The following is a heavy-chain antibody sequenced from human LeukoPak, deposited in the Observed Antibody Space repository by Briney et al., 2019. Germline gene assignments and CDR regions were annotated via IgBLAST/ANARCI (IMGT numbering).Heavy chain of an antibody. CDR3: AKDRVGHYYDSSGSSLDY. CDR2: IYSGGST. V-gene: IGHV3-66*01. CDR1: GFTVSSNY. Sequence: GGSLRLSCAASGFTVSSNYMSWVRQAPGKGLEWVSVIYSGGSTYYADSVKGRFTISRDNSKNTPYLQMNSLRAEDTAVYYCAKDRVGHYYDSSGSSLDYWGQGTLVTVSS. D-gene: IGHD3-22*01. J-gene: IGHJ4*02.